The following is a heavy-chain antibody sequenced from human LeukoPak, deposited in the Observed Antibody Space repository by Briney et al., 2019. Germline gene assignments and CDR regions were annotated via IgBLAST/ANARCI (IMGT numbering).Heavy chain of an antibody. D-gene: IGHD2-15*01. CDR3: AKAGAVVVVAAKYFDY. V-gene: IGHV3-23*01. Sequence: GGSLRLSCAASGFTFSSYAISWVRQAPGKGLEWVSAISGSGGSTYYADSVKGRFTISRDNSKNTLYLQTNSLRAEDTAVYYCAKAGAVVVVAAKYFDYWGQGTLVTVSS. CDR1: GFTFSSYA. CDR2: ISGSGGST. J-gene: IGHJ4*02.